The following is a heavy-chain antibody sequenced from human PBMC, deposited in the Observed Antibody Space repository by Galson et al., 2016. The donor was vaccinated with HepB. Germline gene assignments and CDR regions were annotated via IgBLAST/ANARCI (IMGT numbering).Heavy chain of an antibody. CDR1: GFTFSSYA. J-gene: IGHJ4*02. CDR2: ISGGGSK. D-gene: IGHD3-10*01. V-gene: IGHV3-23*01. Sequence: SLRLSCAASGFTFSSYAVSWVRQAPGKGLEWVSAISGGGSKYYADSVEGRLTISRDNSKNTLYLQMNSLRVEDTAVYYCAKQRGHPVSSYYFDYWGQGTLVTVSS. CDR3: AKQRGHPVSSYYFDY.